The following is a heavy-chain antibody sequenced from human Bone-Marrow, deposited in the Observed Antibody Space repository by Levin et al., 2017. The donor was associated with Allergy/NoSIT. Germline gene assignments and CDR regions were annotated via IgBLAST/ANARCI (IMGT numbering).Heavy chain of an antibody. J-gene: IGHJ4*02. CDR1: GGSISSGYW. CDR3: ASYRITVSPYYFDF. D-gene: IGHD3-3*01. Sequence: AGGSLRLSCAVSGGSISSGYWWSWVRQPPGKGLEWIGEIHHSGSANYNPSLKSRVTMSVDKSKNQFSLKLSSVTAADTAVYYCASYRITVSPYYFDFWGQGTLVTVSS. V-gene: IGHV4-4*02. CDR2: IHHSGSA.